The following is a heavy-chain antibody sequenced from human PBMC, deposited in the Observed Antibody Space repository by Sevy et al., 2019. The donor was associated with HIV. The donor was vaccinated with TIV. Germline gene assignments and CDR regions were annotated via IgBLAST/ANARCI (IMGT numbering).Heavy chain of an antibody. CDR2: IIPIFGTA. J-gene: IGHJ3*02. CDR1: GGTFSSYA. CDR3: ARARRDGYNRAFDI. D-gene: IGHD5-12*01. Sequence: ASVKVSCKASGGTFSSYAISWVRQAPGQGLEWMGGIIPIFGTANYGQKFQGRVTITADKSTSTAYMELSSLRSEDTAVYYCARARRDGYNRAFDIWGQWTMVTVSS. V-gene: IGHV1-69*06.